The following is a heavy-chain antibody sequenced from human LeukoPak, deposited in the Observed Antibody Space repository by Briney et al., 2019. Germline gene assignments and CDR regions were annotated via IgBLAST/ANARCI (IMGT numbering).Heavy chain of an antibody. V-gene: IGHV3-9*01. CDR1: GFTFDDYA. CDR3: AKPGDTAMVLGGWFDP. CDR2: ISWNSGSI. J-gene: IGHJ5*02. Sequence: GRSLRLSCAASGFTFDDYAMHWVRQAPGKGLEWVSGISWNSGSIGYADSVKGRFTISRDNAKDSLYLQMNSLRAEDTALYYCAKPGDTAMVLGGWFDPWGQGTLVTVSS. D-gene: IGHD5-18*01.